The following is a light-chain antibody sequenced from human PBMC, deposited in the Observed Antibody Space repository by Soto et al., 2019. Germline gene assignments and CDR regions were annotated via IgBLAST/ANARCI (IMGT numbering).Light chain of an antibody. V-gene: IGKV4-1*01. Sequence: IWMTQSPDSLAVSLGYSATINCNSSQIFLYSSNNKNYLAWYQQKPGQPPKLLIYWASTRESGVPDRFSGSGSGTDFTLTISSLQAEDVAVYYCQQYYSTPWTFGQGTKVDI. CDR2: WAS. CDR1: QIFLYSSNNKNY. CDR3: QQYYSTPWT. J-gene: IGKJ1*01.